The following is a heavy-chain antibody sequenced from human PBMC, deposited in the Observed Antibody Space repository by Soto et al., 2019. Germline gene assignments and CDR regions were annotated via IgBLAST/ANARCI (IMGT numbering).Heavy chain of an antibody. CDR2: IYYSGST. J-gene: IGHJ6*02. CDR3: ASLLWFGELFGSYYYYYYGMDV. Sequence: SETLSLTCTVSCGSISNSSYYWGWIRQPPGKGLEWIGSIYYSGSTYYNPSLKSRVTISVDTSKNQFSLKLSSVTAADTAVYYCASLLWFGELFGSYYYYYYGMDVWGQGTTVTVSS. V-gene: IGHV4-39*01. D-gene: IGHD3-10*01. CDR1: CGSISNSSYY.